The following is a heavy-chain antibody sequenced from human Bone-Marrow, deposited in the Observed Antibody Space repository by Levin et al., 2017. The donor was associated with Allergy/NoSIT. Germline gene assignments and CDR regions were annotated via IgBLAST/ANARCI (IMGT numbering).Heavy chain of an antibody. V-gene: IGHV3-7*04. CDR3: TRGHYDGND. Sequence: SCEASGFAFSNFYMNWVRQAPGKGLEWVAKITQDGSETNYADSVRGRFTISRDNAKNSVYLQMNSLKVDDTAVYYCTRGHYDGNDWGQGSLVTVSA. J-gene: IGHJ4*02. D-gene: IGHD4-23*01. CDR2: ITQDGSET. CDR1: GFAFSNFY.